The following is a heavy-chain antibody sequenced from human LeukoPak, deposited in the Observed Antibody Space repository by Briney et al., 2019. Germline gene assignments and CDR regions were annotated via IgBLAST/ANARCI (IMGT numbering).Heavy chain of an antibody. Sequence: ASVKVSCKASGYTFTSYYMHWVRQAPGQGLEWMGIINPSGGSTSYAQKFQGRVTMTRDTSTSTVYMELSSLRSEDTAVYYCARDLSITIFGVVILDWYFDLWGRGTLVTVSS. V-gene: IGHV1-46*01. J-gene: IGHJ2*01. D-gene: IGHD3-3*01. CDR3: ARDLSITIFGVVILDWYFDL. CDR1: GYTFTSYY. CDR2: INPSGGST.